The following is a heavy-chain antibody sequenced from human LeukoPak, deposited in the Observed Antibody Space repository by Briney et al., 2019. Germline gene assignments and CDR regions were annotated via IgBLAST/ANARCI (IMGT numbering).Heavy chain of an antibody. CDR2: IWYDGSNN. CDR1: GFTFRNYG. Sequence: PGRSLRLSCAASGFTFRNYGMNCVRQAPGKGLEWVAVIWYDGSNNYYADSVKGRFTLSRDNSKNTMYLQMYTLRAEDTAVYYCARDHEDYRSVDAFDICGAEAMVTVSS. V-gene: IGHV3-33*08. J-gene: IGHJ3*02. D-gene: IGHD3-16*01. CDR3: ARDHEDYRSVDAFDI.